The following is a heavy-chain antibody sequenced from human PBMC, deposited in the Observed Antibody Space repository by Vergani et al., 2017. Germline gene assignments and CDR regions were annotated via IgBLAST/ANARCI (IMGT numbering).Heavy chain of an antibody. CDR3: ARATAGDLLDY. CDR1: GGSISSYY. V-gene: IGHV4-59*01. D-gene: IGHD4-17*01. Sequence: QVQLQESGPGLVKPSETLSLTCTVSGGSISSYYWSWIRQPPGKGLEWIGYIYYSGSTNYNPSLKSRVTISVETSKNQFSLKLSSVTAADTAVYYCARATAGDLLDYWGQGTLVTVSS. J-gene: IGHJ4*02. CDR2: IYYSGST.